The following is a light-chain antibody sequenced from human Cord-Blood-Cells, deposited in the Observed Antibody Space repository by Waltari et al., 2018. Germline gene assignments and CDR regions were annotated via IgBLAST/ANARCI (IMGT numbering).Light chain of an antibody. V-gene: IGKV1-9*01. CDR1: QGISSY. Sequence: IQLTQSPSFLSASVGDRVTITCRANQGISSYLAWYQQKPGKAPKLLIYAASTLQSGVPSRFSGSGAGTDFSLTISSLQPEDFATYYCQQLKSYPTFGQGTKVEIK. CDR3: QQLKSYPT. CDR2: AAS. J-gene: IGKJ1*01.